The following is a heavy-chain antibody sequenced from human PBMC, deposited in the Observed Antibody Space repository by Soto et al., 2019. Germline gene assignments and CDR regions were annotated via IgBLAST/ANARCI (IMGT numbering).Heavy chain of an antibody. CDR2: MNPNSGNT. CDR1: GYTFTSYD. D-gene: IGHD3-10*01. CDR3: ARNMVRGVIISPYYYGMDV. Sequence: QVQLVQSGAEVKKPGASVKVSCKASGYTFTSYDINWVRQATGQGLEWMGWMNPNSGNTGYAQKFQGRVTITADESTSTAYMELSSLRSEDTAVYYCARNMVRGVIISPYYYGMDVWGQGTTVTVSS. J-gene: IGHJ6*02. V-gene: IGHV1-8*01.